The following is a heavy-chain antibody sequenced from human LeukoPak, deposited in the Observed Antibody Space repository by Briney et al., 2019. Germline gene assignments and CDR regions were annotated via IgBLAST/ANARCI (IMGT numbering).Heavy chain of an antibody. Sequence: GGSLRLSCAASGFTFSNYEMSWVRQAPGKGLEWVSSISGNSQYIVYADSLRGRFTISRDNAESSLYLQINSLRAEDAAVYYCATHGDSSGYYSDSWGQGTLVTVSS. CDR1: GFTFSNYE. CDR2: ISGNSQYI. D-gene: IGHD3-22*01. CDR3: ATHGDSSGYYSDS. J-gene: IGHJ4*02. V-gene: IGHV3-21*01.